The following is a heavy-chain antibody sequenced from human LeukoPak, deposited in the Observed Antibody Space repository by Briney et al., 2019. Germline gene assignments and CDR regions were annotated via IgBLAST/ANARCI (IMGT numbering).Heavy chain of an antibody. D-gene: IGHD3-10*01. CDR3: AKSMVRGVIITYFDY. V-gene: IGHV3-23*01. CDR1: GFTFSSYA. CDR2: ISGSGGST. J-gene: IGHJ4*02. Sequence: PGGSLRLPCAASGFTFSSYAMSWVRQAPGKGLEWVSAISGSGGSTYYADSVKGRFTISRDNSKNTLYLQMNSLRAEDTAVYYCAKSMVRGVIITYFDYWGQGTLVTVSS.